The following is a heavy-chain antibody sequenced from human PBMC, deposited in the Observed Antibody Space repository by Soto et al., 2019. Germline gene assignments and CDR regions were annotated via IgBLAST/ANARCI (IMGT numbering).Heavy chain of an antibody. D-gene: IGHD2-21*01. CDR3: GRHLFSDV. V-gene: IGHV4-59*08. Sequence: SETLSLTCTVSGGSISSYYWNWIRQPPGKGLEWIGYFSYTGTTNYNPSLKSRVTISADTSKNQFFLKLSSVTAADTAVYYCGRHLFSDVWGQGTTVTVSS. CDR2: FSYTGTT. J-gene: IGHJ6*02. CDR1: GGSISSYY.